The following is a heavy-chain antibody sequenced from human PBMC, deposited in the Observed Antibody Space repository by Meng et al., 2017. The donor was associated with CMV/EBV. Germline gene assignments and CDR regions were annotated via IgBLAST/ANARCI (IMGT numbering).Heavy chain of an antibody. CDR1: GASTTRSIYY. V-gene: IGHV4-61*02. J-gene: IGHJ4*02. CDR2: IYTSGST. Sequence: PRQANTSHTLLPTCTCPGASTTRSIYYLSWIRPPAGNGLASIGRIYTSGSTNYNPSLNSRVTISVDTSKNQFSLKLSSLTAADTAVYYCARGLITMVRGVPFDYWGQGTLVTVSS. CDR3: ARGLITMVRGVPFDY. D-gene: IGHD3-10*01.